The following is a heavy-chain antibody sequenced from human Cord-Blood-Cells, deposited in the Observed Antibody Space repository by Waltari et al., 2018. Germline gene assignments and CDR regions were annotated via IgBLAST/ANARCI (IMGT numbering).Heavy chain of an antibody. V-gene: IGHV4-34*01. Sequence: QVQLQQWGAGLLKPSETLSLTCAVYGGSFSGSYWSWIRQPPGKGREWIGEINHSGRTNYNPALKSRVTISVDPSKNHVSLKLRSVTASYTAVYYCVRGGGYCSSTSCYNYWYFDLWGRGTLVTVSS. J-gene: IGHJ2*01. D-gene: IGHD2-2*02. CDR1: GGSFSGSY. CDR2: INHSGRT. CDR3: VRGGGYCSSTSCYNYWYFDL.